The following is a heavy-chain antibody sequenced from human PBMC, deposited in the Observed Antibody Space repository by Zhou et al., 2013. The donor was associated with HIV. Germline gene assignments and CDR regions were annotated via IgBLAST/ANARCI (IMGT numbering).Heavy chain of an antibody. Sequence: QVQLVQSGAEVREPGASMKVSCKTSGYTFTKYYLHWVRQAPGQGLEWMGIVHPSSGTTLNAQRFQDRVTMTRNTSISTAYMELSSLKSEDTAMYYCAREFMKTFGVLTPLVAYYYYGMDVWGQGTTVTVSS. CDR3: AREFMKTFGVLTPLVAYYYYGMDV. CDR1: GYTFTKYY. J-gene: IGHJ6*02. D-gene: IGHD3-16*01. V-gene: IGHV1-46*01. CDR2: VHPSSGTT.